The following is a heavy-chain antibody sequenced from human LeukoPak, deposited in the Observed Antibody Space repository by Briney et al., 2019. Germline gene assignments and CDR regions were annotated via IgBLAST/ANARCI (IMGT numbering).Heavy chain of an antibody. J-gene: IGHJ5*02. CDR2: IKQDGSEK. Sequence: GGSLRLSCAASGFTFSSYWMSWVRQAPGKGLEWVANIKQDGSEKYYVDSVKGRFTISRDNAKNSLYLQMNSLRPEDTAVYYCARESVGYCSTSICPNWFDPWGQGTLVTVSS. CDR3: ARESVGYCSTSICPNWFDP. CDR1: GFTFSSYW. V-gene: IGHV3-7*05. D-gene: IGHD2-2*01.